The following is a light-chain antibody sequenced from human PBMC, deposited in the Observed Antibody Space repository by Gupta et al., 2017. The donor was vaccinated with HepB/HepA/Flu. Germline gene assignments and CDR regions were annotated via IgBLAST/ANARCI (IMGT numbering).Light chain of an antibody. CDR2: EVS. V-gene: IGLV2-23*02. J-gene: IGLJ3*02. CDR3: CSYAGSSTWV. CDR1: SSDVGSYNL. Sequence: QSALTQPASVSGSPGQSITISCTGTSSDVGSYNLVSWYQQQPGKAPKLMIYEVSNRPSGGSNRFSGSKSGNTASLTISGLQAEDEADYYCCSYAGSSTWVFGGGTKRTVL.